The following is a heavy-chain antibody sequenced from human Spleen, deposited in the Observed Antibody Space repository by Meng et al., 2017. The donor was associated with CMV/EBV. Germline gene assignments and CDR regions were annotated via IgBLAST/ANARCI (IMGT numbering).Heavy chain of an antibody. CDR1: GYSFTSYW. V-gene: IGHV5-51*01. D-gene: IGHD2-2*01. Sequence: GESLKISCKGSGYSFTSYWTAWVRQMPGKGLEWMGIIYPGDSDTTYSPSFQGQVTISADKSISTTYLQWSSLKASDTAIYYCARQLDTRTWDNWFDPWGQGTLVTVSS. CDR3: ARQLDTRTWDNWFDP. J-gene: IGHJ5*02. CDR2: IYPGDSDT.